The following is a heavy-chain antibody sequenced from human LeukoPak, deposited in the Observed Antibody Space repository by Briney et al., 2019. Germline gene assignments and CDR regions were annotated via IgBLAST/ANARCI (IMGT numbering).Heavy chain of an antibody. Sequence: SETLSLTCSVSGGSISSYHWNWIRQPPGKGLEWIGYINYSGTTNYNPSLKSRVTISIDTSKNQFSLKLSSVTAADTAVYYCARQSPNSSGWYDFDYCGQGTLVTVSS. CDR2: INYSGTT. V-gene: IGHV4-59*08. D-gene: IGHD6-19*01. CDR1: GGSISSYH. J-gene: IGHJ4*02. CDR3: ARQSPNSSGWYDFDY.